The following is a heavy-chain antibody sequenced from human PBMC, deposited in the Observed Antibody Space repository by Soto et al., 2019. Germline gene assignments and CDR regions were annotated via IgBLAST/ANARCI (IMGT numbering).Heavy chain of an antibody. Sequence: SETLSLTCTVSGGSISSGGYYWSWIRQHPGKGLEWIGYIYYSGSTYYNPSLKSRVTISVDTSKNQFSLKLSSVTAADTAVYYCARDYCSGGSCYSGGRPPSDLDAFDIWGQGTMVTVSS. CDR3: ARDYCSGGSCYSGGRPPSDLDAFDI. J-gene: IGHJ3*02. CDR2: IYYSGST. V-gene: IGHV4-31*03. CDR1: GGSISSGGYY. D-gene: IGHD2-15*01.